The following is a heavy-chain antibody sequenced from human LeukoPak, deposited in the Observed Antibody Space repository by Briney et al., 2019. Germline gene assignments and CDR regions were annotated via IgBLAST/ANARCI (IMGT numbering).Heavy chain of an antibody. CDR1: GGSISSSSYY. V-gene: IGHV4-39*07. CDR2: IYHSGST. D-gene: IGHD6-13*01. J-gene: IGHJ6*03. Sequence: PSETLSLTCTVSGGSISSSSYYWGWIRQPPGKGLEWIGYIYHSGSTYYNPSLKSRVTISVDRSKNQFSLKLSSVTAADTAVYYCARVLAAAGTIHYYYMDVWGKGTTVTVSS. CDR3: ARVLAAAGTIHYYYMDV.